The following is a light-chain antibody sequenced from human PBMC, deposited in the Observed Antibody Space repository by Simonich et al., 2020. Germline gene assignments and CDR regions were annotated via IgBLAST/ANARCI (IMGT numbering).Light chain of an antibody. CDR1: QRISSW. J-gene: IGKJ1*01. V-gene: IGKV1-5*03. CDR2: KAS. CDR3: QQYNSYSQT. Sequence: DIQMTQFPSTLSASVGDRVTITCRASQRISSWLAWYQQKPGKAPKPLIYKASSLESGVPARFSGSGSGTEVTLTISSLQPDDFATYYCQQYNSYSQTFGQGTKVEIK.